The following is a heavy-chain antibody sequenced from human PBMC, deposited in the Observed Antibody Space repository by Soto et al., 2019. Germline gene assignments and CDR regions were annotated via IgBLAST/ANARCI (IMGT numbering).Heavy chain of an antibody. D-gene: IGHD2-2*01. CDR2: IKSKTDGGTT. J-gene: IGHJ2*01. V-gene: IGHV3-15*01. CDR3: TTYPSIVVVPAAMGNWYFDL. Sequence: EVQLVESGGGLVKPGGSLRLSCAASGFTFRNAWMSWVRQAPGKGLEWVGRIKSKTDGGTTEYAAPVKGRFTISRDDSNHTLHLQMISLNTEDTGVYYCTTYPSIVVVPAAMGNWYFDLWGRGTLVTVS. CDR1: GFTFRNAW.